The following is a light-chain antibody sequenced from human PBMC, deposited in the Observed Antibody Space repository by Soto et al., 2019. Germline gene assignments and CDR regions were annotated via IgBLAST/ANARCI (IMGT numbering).Light chain of an antibody. CDR1: QSVSSSY. CDR2: GAS. Sequence: EIVLTQSPGTLSLSPGERATLSCRASQSVSSSYLAWYQQKPGQAPRLIIYGASSRATGIPDRFSGSGSGTEFTLTISSLKPDDFATYDCQQYQSYPRTFGQGTKVDIK. CDR3: QQYQSYPRT. V-gene: IGKV3-20*01. J-gene: IGKJ1*01.